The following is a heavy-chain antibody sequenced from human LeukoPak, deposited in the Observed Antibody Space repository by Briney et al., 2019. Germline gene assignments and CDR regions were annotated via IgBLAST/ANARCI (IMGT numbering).Heavy chain of an antibody. CDR1: GFTVSTNH. V-gene: IGHV3-66*01. D-gene: IGHD3-10*01. Sequence: GVSLGLSCAASGFTVSTNHMSWVRQAPGKGLDWVSVSYGGGNTHYADSVKGRFTISRDNSKNTLFLQMNSLRAEDTAVYYCARDRGYLGNWGQGTLVTVSS. CDR2: SYGGGNT. J-gene: IGHJ4*02. CDR3: ARDRGYLGN.